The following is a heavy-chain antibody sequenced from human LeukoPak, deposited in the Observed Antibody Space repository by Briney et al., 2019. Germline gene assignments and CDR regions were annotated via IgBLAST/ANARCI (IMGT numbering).Heavy chain of an antibody. CDR1: GGSISSYY. CDR3: ARAPDPTYYYDSSGYYYDY. V-gene: IGHV4-59*01. Sequence: SETLSLTCTVSGGSISSYYWSWIRQPPGKGLEWIGYIYYSGSTNYNPSLKSRVTISVDTSKNQFSLKLSSVTAADTAVYYCARAPDPTYYYDSSGYYYDYWGQGTLVTVSS. J-gene: IGHJ4*02. CDR2: IYYSGST. D-gene: IGHD3-22*01.